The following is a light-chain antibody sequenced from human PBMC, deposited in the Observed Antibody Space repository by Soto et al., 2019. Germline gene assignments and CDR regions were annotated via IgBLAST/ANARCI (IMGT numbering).Light chain of an antibody. CDR3: QSYDSSLSGVV. V-gene: IGLV1-40*01. CDR2: GNS. CDR1: SSNIGAGYD. Sequence: QAVVTQPTSVSGAPGQRVTISCTGSSSNIGAGYDVHWYQQLPGTAPKLLIYGNSNRPSGVPDRFSGSKSGTSASLAITGLQAEDEADYYYQSYDSSLSGVVFGRGTKLTVL. J-gene: IGLJ2*01.